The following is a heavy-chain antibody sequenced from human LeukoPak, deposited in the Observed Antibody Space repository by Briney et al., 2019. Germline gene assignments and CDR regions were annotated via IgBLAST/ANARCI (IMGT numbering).Heavy chain of an antibody. CDR1: GFTFSSSA. CDR3: ATDRGWRTSGYYLYYFEY. V-gene: IGHV3-7*01. J-gene: IGHJ4*02. Sequence: GGSLRLSCAASGFTFSSSAMSWVRQAPGKGLEWVASIKHDGSEKYYVDSVRGRFTISRDNTMNSLYLQMSSLRAEDTAVYYCATDRGWRTSGYYLYYFEYWGQGTLVTFSS. CDR2: IKHDGSEK. D-gene: IGHD3-3*01.